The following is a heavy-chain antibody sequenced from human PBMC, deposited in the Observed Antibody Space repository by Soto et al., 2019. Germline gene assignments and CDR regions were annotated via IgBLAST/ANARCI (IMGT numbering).Heavy chain of an antibody. V-gene: IGHV3-11*06. CDR2: ISGSSGYT. CDR3: AKRHGYNYFDL. D-gene: IGHD5-12*01. J-gene: IGHJ4*02. Sequence: QVHLVESGGGLVKPGGSLRLSCVASGFTFSDSSMSWVRQAPGNGLEWVSYISGSSGYTEYADSVRGRFTISRDNAKNSVYLEMNSLRAEDTALYYCAKRHGYNYFDLWGQGALVTVSS. CDR1: GFTFSDSS.